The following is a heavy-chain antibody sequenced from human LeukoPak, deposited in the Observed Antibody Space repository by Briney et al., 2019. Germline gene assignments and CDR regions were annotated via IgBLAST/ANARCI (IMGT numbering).Heavy chain of an antibody. Sequence: GGSLRLSCAASGFTFSSYEMNWVRQAPGKGLERVSYISSSGSTIYYADSVKGRFSISRDNAKNSLYLQMNSLRAEDTAAYYCASYIGMATSPNDYWGQGTLVTVSS. CDR2: ISSSGSTI. D-gene: IGHD5-12*01. V-gene: IGHV3-48*03. CDR1: GFTFSSYE. CDR3: ASYIGMATSPNDY. J-gene: IGHJ4*02.